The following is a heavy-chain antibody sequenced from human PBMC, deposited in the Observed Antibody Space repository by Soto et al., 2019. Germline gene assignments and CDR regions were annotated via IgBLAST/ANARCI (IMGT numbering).Heavy chain of an antibody. Sequence: PGGALRLSCAASGFTFSHYGVHWVRQAPGKGLEWVAVISYDGSKEYYADSVKGRFTISRDNSKSTLHLQMNSLTTDDTAVYYCARVRCLSSSPRQHYYALDVWGQGTAVTVSS. CDR3: ARVRCLSSSPRQHYYALDV. D-gene: IGHD6-13*01. J-gene: IGHJ6*02. CDR1: GFTFSHYG. CDR2: ISYDGSKE. V-gene: IGHV3-30*03.